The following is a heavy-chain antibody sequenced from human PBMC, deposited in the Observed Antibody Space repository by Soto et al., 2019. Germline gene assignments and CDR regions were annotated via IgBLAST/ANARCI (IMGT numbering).Heavy chain of an antibody. CDR3: AKDGRMATVTTYHYFDY. V-gene: IGHV3-23*01. D-gene: IGHD4-17*01. CDR1: GFTFSSYA. J-gene: IGHJ4*02. CDR2: ISGSGDSI. Sequence: GSLRLSCAASGFTFSSYAMSWVRQAPGKGLEWVSAISGSGDSIYYAGSVKGRFTISRDNSKNTPYLQMNSLRAEDTALYYCAKDGRMATVTTYHYFDYWGQGTLVTVSS.